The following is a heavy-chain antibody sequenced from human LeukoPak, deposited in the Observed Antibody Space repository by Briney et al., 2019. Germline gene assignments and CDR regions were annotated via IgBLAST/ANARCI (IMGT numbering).Heavy chain of an antibody. Sequence: SETLSLTCAVSGGSISSGGYSWSWIRQPPGKGLEWIGYIYHSGSTYYNPSLKSRVTISVDTSKNQFSLKLSSVTAADTAVYYCSRSIVPAAISNYYYGMDVWGQGTTVTVSS. V-gene: IGHV4-30-2*02. D-gene: IGHD2-2*01. CDR3: SRSIVPAAISNYYYGMDV. CDR1: GGSISSGGYS. CDR2: IYHSGST. J-gene: IGHJ6*02.